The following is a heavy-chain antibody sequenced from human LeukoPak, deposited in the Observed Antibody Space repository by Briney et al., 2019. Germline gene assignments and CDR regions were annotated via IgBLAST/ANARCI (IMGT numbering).Heavy chain of an antibody. CDR3: AKLAGATNYYYYMDV. J-gene: IGHJ6*03. V-gene: IGHV3-23*01. D-gene: IGHD1-26*01. CDR2: ISGSGGST. CDR1: GFTFNNYA. Sequence: GGSLRLSCAASGFTFNNYAMSWVRQAPGKGLEWVSGISGSGGSTHYADSVKGRFTISRDNSKNTLHLQMNSLRAEDTAVNYCAKLAGATNYYYYMDVWGKGTTVTVSS.